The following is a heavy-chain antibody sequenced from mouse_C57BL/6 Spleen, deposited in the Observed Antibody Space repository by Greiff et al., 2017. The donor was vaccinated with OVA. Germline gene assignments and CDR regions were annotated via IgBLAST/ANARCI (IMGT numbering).Heavy chain of an antibody. V-gene: IGHV1-61*01. D-gene: IGHD3-2*02. CDR3: ARSNGGSGYPFDY. CDR2: IYPSDSET. CDR1: GYTFTSYW. Sequence: QVQLQQPGAELVRPGSSVKLSCKASGYTFTSYWMDWVKQRPGQGLEWIGNIYPSDSETHYNQKFKDKATLTVDKSSSTAYMQLSSLTSEDSAVDYCARSNGGSGYPFDYWGQGTTLTVSS. J-gene: IGHJ2*01.